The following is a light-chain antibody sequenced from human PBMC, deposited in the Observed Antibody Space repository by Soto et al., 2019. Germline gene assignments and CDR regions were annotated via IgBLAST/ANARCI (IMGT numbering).Light chain of an antibody. V-gene: IGKV3-20*01. CDR1: QTIGRTY. CDR3: QQYNSYSVT. J-gene: IGKJ5*01. Sequence: EIVLTQSPGPLSLSPGETATLSCRASQTIGRTYLAWYQQKRGQAPRLLIYGASSRATGIPDRFSGSGSGTEFTLTISSLQPDDFATYYCQQYNSYSVTFGQGTRLEIK. CDR2: GAS.